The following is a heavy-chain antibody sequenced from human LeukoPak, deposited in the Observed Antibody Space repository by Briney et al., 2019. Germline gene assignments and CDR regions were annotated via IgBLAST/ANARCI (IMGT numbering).Heavy chain of an antibody. D-gene: IGHD2-21*02. CDR1: GASITSYY. Sequence: SETLSLTXTVSGASITSYYWNWMRQSPGKGLEWIGYGHLSGATNYNPSLESRGTISVDTSKNQFSLKLSSVSAADTAVYYCARWGESGDSVVHAFDIWGRGIMVTVSS. CDR3: ARWGESGDSVVHAFDI. J-gene: IGHJ3*02. CDR2: GHLSGAT. V-gene: IGHV4-59*01.